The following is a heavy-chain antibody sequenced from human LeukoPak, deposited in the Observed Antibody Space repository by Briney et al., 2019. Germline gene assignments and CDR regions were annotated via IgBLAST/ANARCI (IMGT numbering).Heavy chain of an antibody. J-gene: IGHJ5*02. CDR3: ATGHQEGVVVVAAGLDWFDP. Sequence: ASVKVSCKVSGYTLTELSMHWVRQAPGKGLEWMGGFDPEDGETIYAQKFQGRVTMTEDTSTDTAYMELSSLRSEDTAVYYCATGHQEGVVVVAAGLDWFDPWGQGTLVTVSS. D-gene: IGHD2-15*01. CDR2: FDPEDGET. CDR1: GYTLTELS. V-gene: IGHV1-24*01.